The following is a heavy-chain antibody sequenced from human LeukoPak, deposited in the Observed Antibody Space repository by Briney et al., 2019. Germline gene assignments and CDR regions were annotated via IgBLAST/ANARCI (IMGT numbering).Heavy chain of an antibody. D-gene: IGHD3-22*01. CDR2: ITWDGRNI. Sequence: GGSLRLSCAASGFSFDDYAMHWVRQGPGKGLEWVAGITWDGRNIEYADSVRGRFTISRDNAKNTLYLQMNSLRAEDTAVYYCARADSSGHWGQGTLVTVSS. J-gene: IGHJ4*02. CDR1: GFSFDDYA. V-gene: IGHV3-9*01. CDR3: ARADSSGH.